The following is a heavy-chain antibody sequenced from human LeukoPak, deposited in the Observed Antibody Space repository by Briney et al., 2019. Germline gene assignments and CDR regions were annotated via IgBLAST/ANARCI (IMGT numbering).Heavy chain of an antibody. D-gene: IGHD5-18*01. CDR2: IKRDGSEK. V-gene: IGHV3-7*01. J-gene: IGHJ4*02. Sequence: GGSLRLSCAASGFTFSSYWMSWVRQAPGKGLEWVANIKRDGSEKYYVDSVKGRFTISRDNAKNSLYLQMNSLRAEDTAVYYCARDREERGYELDYWGQGTLVTVSS. CDR3: ARDREERGYELDY. CDR1: GFTFSSYW.